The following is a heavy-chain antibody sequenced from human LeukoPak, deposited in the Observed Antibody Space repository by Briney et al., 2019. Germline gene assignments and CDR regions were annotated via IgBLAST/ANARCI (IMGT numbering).Heavy chain of an antibody. V-gene: IGHV1-2*02. CDR2: INPNSGGT. J-gene: IGHJ4*02. D-gene: IGHD2-15*01. CDR1: GYTFTGYY. Sequence: ASVKVSCKASGYTFTGYYINWVRQAPGQGLEWMGWINPNSGGTNYAQKFQGRVTVTRDTSISTAYMELSRLRSDDTAVYYCARERTLTSCYDYWGQGTLVTVSS. CDR3: ARERTLTSCYDY.